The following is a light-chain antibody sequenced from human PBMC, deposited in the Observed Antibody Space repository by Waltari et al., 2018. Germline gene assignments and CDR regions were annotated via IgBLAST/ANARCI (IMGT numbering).Light chain of an antibody. J-gene: IGKJ3*01. CDR3: QQLNSYPPFT. CDR1: KGISSY. V-gene: IGKV1-9*01. CDR2: AAS. Sequence: IQLTQSPSSLSASVGDRVTITCRASKGISSYLSWYQQKPGKAPKLLIYAASTLQSGVPSRFSGSGSGTDFTLTISSLQPEDFATYYCQQLNSYPPFTFGPGTKVDIK.